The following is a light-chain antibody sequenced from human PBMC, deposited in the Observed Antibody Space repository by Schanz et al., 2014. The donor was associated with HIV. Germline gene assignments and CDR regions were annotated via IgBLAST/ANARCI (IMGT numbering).Light chain of an antibody. Sequence: QSALTQPPSASGSPGQSVTLSCTETSGDIGYYVSWYQQHPGKAPKLMIYDVSNRPSGVSNRFSGSKSGNTASLTISGLQAEDEADYYCSSYTSSSPWVFGGGTKLTVL. V-gene: IGLV2-14*01. CDR1: SGDIGYY. J-gene: IGLJ3*02. CDR3: SSYTSSSPWV. CDR2: DVS.